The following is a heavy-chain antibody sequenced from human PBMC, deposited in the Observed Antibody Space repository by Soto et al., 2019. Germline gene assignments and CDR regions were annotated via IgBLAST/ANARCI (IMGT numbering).Heavy chain of an antibody. CDR2: ISYDGSKK. CDR3: TRDRCSGTSCYFRY. Sequence: GGSLRLSCAASGFNLSSSAMNWVRQAPGKGLEWLSVISYDGSKKYYADSVEGRFTISRDDSKNTLYLQMHSLRADDTAVYYCTRDRCSGTSCYFRYWGQGTLVTVSS. V-gene: IGHV3-30-3*01. J-gene: IGHJ4*02. D-gene: IGHD2-2*01. CDR1: GFNLSSSA.